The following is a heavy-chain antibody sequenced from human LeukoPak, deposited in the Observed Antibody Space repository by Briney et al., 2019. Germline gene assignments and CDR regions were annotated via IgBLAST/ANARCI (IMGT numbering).Heavy chain of an antibody. CDR3: TYYGSGSHGFDI. Sequence: GGSLRLSCAASGFTVSRNSMSWVRQAPGKGLEWVSVIYSGGSTYYADSVKGRFTISRDNSKNTLYLQMNSLRAEDMAVYYCTYYGSGSHGFDIWGQGTIVTVSS. J-gene: IGHJ3*02. CDR2: IYSGGST. CDR1: GFTVSRNS. D-gene: IGHD3-10*01. V-gene: IGHV3-66*01.